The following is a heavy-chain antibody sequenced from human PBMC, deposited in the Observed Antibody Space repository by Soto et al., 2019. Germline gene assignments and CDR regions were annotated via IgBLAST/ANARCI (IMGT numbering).Heavy chain of an antibody. CDR3: ARDPLVGAPDYFDY. J-gene: IGHJ4*02. Sequence: PGGSLSLSCAASGFTFSSYALHWVRQAPGKGLEWVAVISYDATTKYYADSVKGRFTISRDNSKNTLYLQMNSLRAEDTAVYYCARDPLVGAPDYFDYWGQGTLVTVSS. CDR2: ISYDATTK. D-gene: IGHD1-26*01. V-gene: IGHV3-30-3*01. CDR1: GFTFSSYA.